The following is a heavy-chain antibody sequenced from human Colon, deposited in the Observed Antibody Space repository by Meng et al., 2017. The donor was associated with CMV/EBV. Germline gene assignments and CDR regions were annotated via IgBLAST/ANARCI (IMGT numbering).Heavy chain of an antibody. CDR2: IYWDSATT. V-gene: IGHV3-9*01. CDR3: ARTWRRYDSGGYFDY. J-gene: IGHJ4*02. Sequence: SLKISCAASGFTFSAYPIHWVRQAPGKGLEWVSGIYWDSATTGYADSVKGRFTISRDDAKNSLYLQMNNLKPEDTALYYCARTWRRYDSGGYFDYWGQGTLVTVSS. D-gene: IGHD3-22*01. CDR1: GFTFSAYP.